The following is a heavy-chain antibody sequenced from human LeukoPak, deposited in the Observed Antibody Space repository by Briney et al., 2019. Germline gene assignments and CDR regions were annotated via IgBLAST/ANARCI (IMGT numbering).Heavy chain of an antibody. CDR2: IRSKADGGTT. CDR3: TTDQFLRSTTYYGMDV. J-gene: IGHJ6*02. CDR1: GFTFSDAW. D-gene: IGHD5-12*01. Sequence: GGSLRLSCAASGFTFSDAWMNWVRQAPGKGLEWVGHIRSKADGGTTDYAAPVKGRFTISRDDSKNTLYLQMNSLKTEDTALYYCTTDQFLRSTTYYGMDVWGQGTTVTVSS. V-gene: IGHV3-15*07.